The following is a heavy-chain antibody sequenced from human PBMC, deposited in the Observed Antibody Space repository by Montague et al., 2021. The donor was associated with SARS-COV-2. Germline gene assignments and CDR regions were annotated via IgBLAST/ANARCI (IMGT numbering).Heavy chain of an antibody. Sequence: SLRLSCAASGFTFSDYYMSWIRQAPGKGLEWVSYISSSSSYTNYADSVKDRFTISRDNAKNSLYLQMNSLRAEDTAVYYCARDMRVYYYDSSGYYYYYGMDVWGQGTTVTVSS. CDR3: ARDMRVYYYDSSGYYYYYGMDV. CDR2: ISSSSSYT. J-gene: IGHJ6*02. CDR1: GFTFSDYY. D-gene: IGHD3-22*01. V-gene: IGHV3-11*05.